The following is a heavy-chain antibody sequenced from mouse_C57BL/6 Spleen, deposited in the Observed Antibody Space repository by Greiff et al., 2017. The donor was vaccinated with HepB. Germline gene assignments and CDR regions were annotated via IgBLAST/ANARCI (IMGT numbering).Heavy chain of an antibody. CDR3: ARWEALSYYSNQAWFAY. CDR2: IYPRSGNT. J-gene: IGHJ3*01. Sequence: QVQLQQSGAELARPGASVKLSCKASGYTFTSYGISWVKQRTGQGLEWIGEIYPRSGNTYYNEKFKGKATLTADKSSSTAYMELRSLTSEDSAVYFCARWEALSYYSNQAWFAYWGQGTLVTVSA. CDR1: GYTFTSYG. V-gene: IGHV1-81*01. D-gene: IGHD2-5*01.